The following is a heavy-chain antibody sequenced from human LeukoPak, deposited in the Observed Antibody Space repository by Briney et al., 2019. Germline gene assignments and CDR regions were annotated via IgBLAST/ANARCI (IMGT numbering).Heavy chain of an antibody. CDR2: ISNTGGST. D-gene: IGHD2-15*01. CDR1: GFTFNTYA. Sequence: GGSLRLSCAASGFTFNTYAMSWVRQAPGKGLEWVSAISNTGGSTYYADSVKGRFTISRDKSKNTLSLQMNSLRAEDTAVYYCAQQVGYCSSGSCYFTYWGQGTLVTVSS. V-gene: IGHV3-23*01. CDR3: AQQVGYCSSGSCYFTY. J-gene: IGHJ1*01.